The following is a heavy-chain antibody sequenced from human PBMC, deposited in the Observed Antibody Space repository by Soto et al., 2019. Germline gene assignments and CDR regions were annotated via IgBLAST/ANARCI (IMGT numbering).Heavy chain of an antibody. CDR2: IYYSGST. CDR1: GGSISSSRYY. J-gene: IGHJ6*03. Sequence: PSETLSLTCTGSGGSISSSRYYWGWIRQPPGKGLEWIGSIYYSGSTYYNPSLKSRVTISVDTSKNQFSLKLSSVTAADTAVYYCARHEVVIFGVVPGYMDVWGKGTTVTVSS. V-gene: IGHV4-39*01. D-gene: IGHD3-3*01. CDR3: ARHEVVIFGVVPGYMDV.